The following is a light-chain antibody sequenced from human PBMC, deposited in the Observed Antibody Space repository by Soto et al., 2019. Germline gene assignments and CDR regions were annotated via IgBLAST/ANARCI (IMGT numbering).Light chain of an antibody. V-gene: IGKV3-20*01. CDR2: GAS. CDR1: QSVSSSY. CDR3: QQYGSSPPT. J-gene: IGKJ1*01. Sequence: DIVLTQSPGTLSFSPGERETLSCRASQSVSSSYLAWYQQKPGQAPRLLIYGASSRATGIPDRFSGSGSGTDFTLTISRLEPEHFAVYYCQQYGSSPPTFGQGTKVAIK.